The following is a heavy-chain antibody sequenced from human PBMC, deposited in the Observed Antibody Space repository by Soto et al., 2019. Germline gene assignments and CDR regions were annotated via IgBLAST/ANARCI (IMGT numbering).Heavy chain of an antibody. Sequence: SETLSLTCAVSGGSISNGGYSWSWIRQPPGKGLEWIGYIYHSGSTYYNPSLKSRVTISVDRSKNQFSLKLSSVTAADTAVYYCARGGGWTFDDWGQGTLVTVSS. V-gene: IGHV4-30-2*01. CDR1: GGSISNGGYS. J-gene: IGHJ4*02. CDR3: ARGGGWTFDD. CDR2: IYHSGST. D-gene: IGHD2-15*01.